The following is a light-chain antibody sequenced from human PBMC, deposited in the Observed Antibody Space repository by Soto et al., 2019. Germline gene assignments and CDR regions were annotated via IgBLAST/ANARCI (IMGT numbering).Light chain of an antibody. CDR2: DAS. CDR3: QQQNGY. Sequence: DIQMTQSPSTLSASVGDRVTITCRASQSISNWLAWYQQKPGKAPKLLIYDASSLESGVPSRFSGSGSGTEFTLTISSLQPDDFATYYCQQQNGYFGQGTELEIK. CDR1: QSISNW. J-gene: IGKJ2*01. V-gene: IGKV1-5*01.